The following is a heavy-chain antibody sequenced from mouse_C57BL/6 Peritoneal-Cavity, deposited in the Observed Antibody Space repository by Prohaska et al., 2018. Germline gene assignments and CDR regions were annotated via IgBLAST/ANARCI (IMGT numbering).Heavy chain of an antibody. CDR2: IRLKSDNYAT. CDR1: GFTFSNYW. CDR3: TSSIYSYAMDY. Sequence: EVKLEESGGGLVQPGGSMKLSCVASGFTFSNYWMNWVRQSPEKGLEWVAQIRLKSDNYATHYAESVKGRFTISRDDSKSSVYLQMNNLRAEDTGMYYCTSSIYSYAMDYWGQRTSVTVSS. V-gene: IGHV6-3*01. D-gene: IGHD2-1*01. J-gene: IGHJ4*01.